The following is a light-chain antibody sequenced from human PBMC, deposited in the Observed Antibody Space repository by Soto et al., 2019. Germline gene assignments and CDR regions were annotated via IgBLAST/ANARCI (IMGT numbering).Light chain of an antibody. CDR2: DAS. J-gene: IGKJ3*01. V-gene: IGKV3-11*01. CDR1: QSVSSY. Sequence: EIVLTQSPATLSLSPGERATLSCRASQSVSSYLAWYQQKPGQAPRLLIYDASNRATDIPARFSGSGSGTQFTLIISSLEPVDFAVYYCQQRTHWPFTFGPGTKVDSK. CDR3: QQRTHWPFT.